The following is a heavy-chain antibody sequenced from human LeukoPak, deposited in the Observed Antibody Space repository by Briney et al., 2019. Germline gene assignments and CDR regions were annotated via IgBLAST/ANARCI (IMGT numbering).Heavy chain of an antibody. CDR1: GFTFSSYE. D-gene: IGHD3-10*01. CDR3: ARSGMVQGARAFDI. CDR2: ISSSGSTI. J-gene: IGHJ3*02. V-gene: IGHV3-48*03. Sequence: GGSLRLSCVASGFTFSSYEMNWVRQAPGKGLEWVSYISSSGSTIHYADSVKGRFTISRDNAKNSLYLQMNSLRAEDTAVHYCARSGMVQGARAFDIWGQGTMVTVSS.